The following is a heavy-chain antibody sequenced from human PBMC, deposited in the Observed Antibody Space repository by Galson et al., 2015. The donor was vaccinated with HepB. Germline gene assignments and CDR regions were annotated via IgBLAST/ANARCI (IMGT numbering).Heavy chain of an antibody. CDR1: GYTFTSYG. Sequence: SVKVSCKASGYTFTSYGISWVRQAPGQGLEWMGRISAYNGNTNYAQKLQGRVTMTTDTSTSTAYMELRSLRSDDTAVYYCARSCSSTSCYLGGFGASDICGPGTMATPSS. D-gene: IGHD2-2*01. CDR3: ARSCSSTSCYLGGFGASDI. CDR2: ISAYNGNT. J-gene: IGHJ3*02. V-gene: IGHV1-18*01.